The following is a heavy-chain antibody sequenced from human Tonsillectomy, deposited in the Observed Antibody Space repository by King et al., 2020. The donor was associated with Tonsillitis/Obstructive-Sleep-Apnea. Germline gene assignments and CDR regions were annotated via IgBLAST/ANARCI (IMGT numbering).Heavy chain of an antibody. CDR3: ARGITIFGVVSHMDV. D-gene: IGHD3-3*01. CDR2: ISAYNGNT. Sequence: VQLVESGDEVKKPGASVKVSCKASGYTFTSYGISWVRQAPGHGLEWMGWISAYNGNTNYAQKLQGRVTMTTDTSTSTAYMELRSLRSDDTAVYYCARGITIFGVVSHMDVWGKGTTVTVSS. CDR1: GYTFTSYG. J-gene: IGHJ6*03. V-gene: IGHV1-18*01.